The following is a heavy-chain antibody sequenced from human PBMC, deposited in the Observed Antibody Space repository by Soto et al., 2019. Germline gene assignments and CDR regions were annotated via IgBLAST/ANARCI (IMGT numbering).Heavy chain of an antibody. Sequence: ETLSLTCTVSGGSISSYYWSWIRQPPGKGLEWIGYIYYSGSTNYNPSLKSRVTISVDTSKNQFSLKLSSVTAADTAVYYCAGSYDFWSGYSFDYWGQGTLVTVSS. J-gene: IGHJ4*02. V-gene: IGHV4-59*01. CDR2: IYYSGST. CDR3: AGSYDFWSGYSFDY. D-gene: IGHD3-3*01. CDR1: GGSISSYY.